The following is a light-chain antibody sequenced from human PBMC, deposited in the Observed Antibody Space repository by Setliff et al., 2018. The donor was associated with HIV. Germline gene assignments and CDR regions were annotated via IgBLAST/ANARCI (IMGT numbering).Light chain of an antibody. V-gene: IGLV2-23*02. CDR3: NSFASNSAYTPYV. CDR1: SSDVGSYNL. CDR2: EVS. Sequence: SALTQPASVSGSPGQSITISCTGTSSDVGSYNLVSWYQQHPGKAPKLMIYEVSKRPSGVSNRFSGSKSGNTASLTISGLQPEDEADYYCNSFASNSAYTPYVFGTGTKVTVL. J-gene: IGLJ1*01.